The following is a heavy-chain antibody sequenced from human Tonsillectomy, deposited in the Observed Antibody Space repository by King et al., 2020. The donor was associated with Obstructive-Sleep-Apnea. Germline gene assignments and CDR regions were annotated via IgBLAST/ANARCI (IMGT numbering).Heavy chain of an antibody. CDR2: ISTYNGNT. J-gene: IGHJ4*02. CDR3: ARMTYWGFRSSHFDY. D-gene: IGHD7-27*01. Sequence: VQLVQSGAEVKKPGASVKVSCKASGYTFTTYGINWVRQAPGQGLEWMGWISTYNGNTNYAQKVQGRVTMTTDTSTSTAYMELRSLRSDDTAVYYCARMTYWGFRSSHFDYWGQGTLVTVSS. CDR1: GYTFTTYG. V-gene: IGHV1-18*01.